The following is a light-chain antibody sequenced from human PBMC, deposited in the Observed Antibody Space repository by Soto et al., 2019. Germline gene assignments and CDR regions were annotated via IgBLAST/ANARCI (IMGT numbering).Light chain of an antibody. V-gene: IGKV3-15*01. CDR2: GAS. J-gene: IGKJ4*01. Sequence: DIVMTQSPATLSMSPGERATLSCRASQSISTKVAWYQQKPGQAPRLLIYGASTRATGVPARFSGSGSGTEFTLSISSLQSEHFAVYYCQQYNSWPLTFGGGTKVDIK. CDR1: QSISTK. CDR3: QQYNSWPLT.